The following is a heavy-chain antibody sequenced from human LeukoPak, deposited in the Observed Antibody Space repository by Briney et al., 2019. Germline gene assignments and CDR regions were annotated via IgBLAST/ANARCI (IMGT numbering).Heavy chain of an antibody. J-gene: IGHJ6*02. Sequence: SETLSLTCTVSRGSISSNYWSWIRQSPGKGLEWIGYIYDSGSTNSNPSLKSRVTISVDTSQSQFSLKLNSVTAADTAVYYCARRGSSSWGDGLDVWGQGTTVTVSS. CDR1: RGSISSNY. V-gene: IGHV4-59*08. CDR3: ARRGSSSWGDGLDV. CDR2: IYDSGST. D-gene: IGHD2-2*01.